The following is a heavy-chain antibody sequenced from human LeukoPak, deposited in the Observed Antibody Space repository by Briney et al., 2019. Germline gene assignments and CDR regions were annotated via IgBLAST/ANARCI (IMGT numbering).Heavy chain of an antibody. J-gene: IGHJ5*02. V-gene: IGHV4-59*08. CDR3: ARPHSGYDLWFDP. D-gene: IGHD5-12*01. Sequence: PSETLSLTRTVSGGSISSYYWSWIRQPPGKGLEWIGFIYYSGSTNYNPSLKSRVTISVDTSKNQFSLKLSSVTAADTAVYYCARPHSGYDLWFDPWGQGTLVTVSS. CDR2: IYYSGST. CDR1: GGSISSYY.